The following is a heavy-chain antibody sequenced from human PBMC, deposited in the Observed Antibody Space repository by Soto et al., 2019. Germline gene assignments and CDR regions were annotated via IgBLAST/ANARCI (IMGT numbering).Heavy chain of an antibody. V-gene: IGHV1-18*01. D-gene: IGHD3-22*01. J-gene: IGHJ4*02. Sequence: QVQLVQSGAEVKKPGASGKVSCEASGYTFTSYGISWVRQAPGQGLEWMGWISAYNGNTNYAQKLQGRVTMTTDTSTSTAYMELRSLRSDDTAVYYCARVGYYYDSSGYPPNFDYWGQGTLVTVSS. CDR1: GYTFTSYG. CDR2: ISAYNGNT. CDR3: ARVGYYYDSSGYPPNFDY.